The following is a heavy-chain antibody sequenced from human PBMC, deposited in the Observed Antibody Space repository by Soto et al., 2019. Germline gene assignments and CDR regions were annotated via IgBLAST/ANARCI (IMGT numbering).Heavy chain of an antibody. CDR1: GYTFTSYG. D-gene: IGHD6-13*01. J-gene: IGHJ6*02. CDR3: ARDITYSSSWYGEDYYGMDV. CDR2: ISAYNGNT. Sequence: ASVKVSCKASGYTFTSYGISWVRQAPGQGLEWMGWISAYNGNTNYAQKLQGRVTMTTDTSTSTAYMELRSLRSDDTAVYYCARDITYSSSWYGEDYYGMDVWGQGTTVTVSS. V-gene: IGHV1-18*01.